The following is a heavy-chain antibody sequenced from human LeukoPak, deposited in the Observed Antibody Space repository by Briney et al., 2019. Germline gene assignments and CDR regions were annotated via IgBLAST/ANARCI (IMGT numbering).Heavy chain of an antibody. CDR3: ARGWPVGPRKDY. CDR2: INHSGST. V-gene: IGHV4-34*01. J-gene: IGHJ4*02. D-gene: IGHD1-14*01. CDR1: GGSFSGYY. Sequence: IPSETLSLTCAVYGGSFSGYYWSWIRQPPGKGLEWIGEINHSGSTNYNPSLKSRVTISVDTSKNQFSLKLSSVTAADTAVYYCARGWPVGPRKDYWGQGTLVTVSS.